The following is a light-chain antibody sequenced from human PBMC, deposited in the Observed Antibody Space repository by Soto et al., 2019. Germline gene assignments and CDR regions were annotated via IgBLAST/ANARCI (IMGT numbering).Light chain of an antibody. J-gene: IGLJ1*01. CDR2: DVS. V-gene: IGLV2-14*01. Sequence: QSALTQPASVSGSPGQSITISCTGTSSDVGAYNSVSWYQQHPGKAPKLIIYDVSTRPSGISDRFSGSKSGNTASLTISGLQAEDVSDYYSSSYTTRVTYVVVTGTKVTV. CDR1: SSDVGAYNS. CDR3: SSYTTRVTYV.